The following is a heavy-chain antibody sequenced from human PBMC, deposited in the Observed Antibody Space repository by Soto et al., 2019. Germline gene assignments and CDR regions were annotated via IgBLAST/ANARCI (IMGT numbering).Heavy chain of an antibody. V-gene: IGHV1-2*02. CDR2: INPKSGGT. Sequence: QVQLVQSGAEVKQPGASMKVSCKASGYIFSDNYIHWVRQAPGQGLEWMAWINPKSGGTNYARNFQGRVTLTRDTSISTDYMDLSRLTSDDTAVYYCARAREDSSGWFDYWGQGTLVTVSS. D-gene: IGHD6-19*01. CDR1: GYIFSDNY. J-gene: IGHJ4*02. CDR3: ARAREDSSGWFDY.